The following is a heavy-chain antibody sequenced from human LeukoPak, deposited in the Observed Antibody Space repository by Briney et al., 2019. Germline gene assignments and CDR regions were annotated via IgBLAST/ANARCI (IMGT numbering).Heavy chain of an antibody. CDR3: AKDPWAQDSSSRDWFDP. J-gene: IGHJ5*02. D-gene: IGHD6-13*01. CDR1: GFTFSSYA. Sequence: GGSLRLSCAASGFTFSSYAMSWVRQAPGKGLEWVSAISGSGGSTYYAGSVKGRFTISRDNSKNTLYLQMNSLRAEDTAVYYCAKDPWAQDSSSRDWFDPWGQGTLVTVSS. CDR2: ISGSGGST. V-gene: IGHV3-23*01.